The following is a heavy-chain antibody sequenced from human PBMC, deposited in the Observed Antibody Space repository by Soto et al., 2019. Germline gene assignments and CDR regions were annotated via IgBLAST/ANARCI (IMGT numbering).Heavy chain of an antibody. V-gene: IGHV1-3*01. CDR3: AREQQHYYVPLDT. J-gene: IGHJ5*02. CDR2: INVVNGDT. CDR1: GYTFSTNH. D-gene: IGHD3-10*02. Sequence: QVQLVQSGAEVKKPGASVLVSCKASGYTFSTNHLHWVRQAPGQRLEWMGWINVVNGDTKYSQKFQGRVTISRDTSASTAYMELRSLRSEDTAVYYCAREQQHYYVPLDTWGQGTLVTVSS.